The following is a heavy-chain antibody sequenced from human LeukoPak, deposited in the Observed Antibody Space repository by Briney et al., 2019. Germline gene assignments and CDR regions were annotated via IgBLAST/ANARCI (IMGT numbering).Heavy chain of an antibody. CDR1: GFTVSNNF. Sequence: GGSLRLSCVGSGFTVSNNFMTWVRQAPGKGLEWVSLIYSGGNIYYADSVKGRFTISRDGSKNTLYLQMNSLRAEDTAVYYCARDPGAAAGNLWSWGQGTLVTVSS. V-gene: IGHV3-66*01. CDR2: IYSGGNI. J-gene: IGHJ5*02. D-gene: IGHD6-13*01. CDR3: ARDPGAAAGNLWS.